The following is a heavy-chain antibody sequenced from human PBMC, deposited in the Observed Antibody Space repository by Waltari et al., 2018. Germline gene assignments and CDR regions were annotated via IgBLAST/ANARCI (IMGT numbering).Heavy chain of an antibody. V-gene: IGHV1-46*03. CDR1: GYTFTSYY. CDR2: INPSGGST. CDR3: ARDIVVVPAATYYFDY. Sequence: QVQLVQSGAEVKKPGASVQVSCKASGYTFTSYYMHWVRQAPGQGLEWMGIINPSGGSTSYAQKFQGRVTMTRDTSTSTVYMELSSLRSEDTAVYYCARDIVVVPAATYYFDYWGQGTLVTVSS. J-gene: IGHJ4*02. D-gene: IGHD2-2*01.